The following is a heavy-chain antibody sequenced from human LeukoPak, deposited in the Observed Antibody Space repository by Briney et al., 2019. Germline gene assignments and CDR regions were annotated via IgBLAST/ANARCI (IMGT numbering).Heavy chain of an antibody. D-gene: IGHD3-16*02. CDR2: INHSGST. J-gene: IGHJ4*02. CDR3: ARGRFMITFGGVIALPYFDY. Sequence: SETLSLTCAVYGGSFSGYYWSWIRQPPGKGLEWIGEINHSGSTNYNPSLKSRVTISVDTSKNQFSLKLSSVTAADTAVYYCARGRFMITFGGVIALPYFDYWGQGILVTVSS. CDR1: GGSFSGYY. V-gene: IGHV4-34*01.